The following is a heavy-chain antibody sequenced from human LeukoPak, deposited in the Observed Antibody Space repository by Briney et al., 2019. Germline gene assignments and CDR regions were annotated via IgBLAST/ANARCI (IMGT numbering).Heavy chain of an antibody. Sequence: SETLSLTCTVSGGSISSYYWSWIRLPPGKGLEWTGYIYYSGSTNYNPSLKSRVTISVDTSKNQFSLKLSSVTAADTAVYYCARDTHYYVSSGYYPTYWCFDLWGRGTLVTVSS. J-gene: IGHJ2*01. V-gene: IGHV4-59*01. D-gene: IGHD3-22*01. CDR2: IYYSGST. CDR1: GGSISSYY. CDR3: ARDTHYYVSSGYYPTYWCFDL.